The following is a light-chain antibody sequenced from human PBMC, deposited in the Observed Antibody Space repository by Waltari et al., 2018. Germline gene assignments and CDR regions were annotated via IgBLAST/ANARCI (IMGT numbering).Light chain of an antibody. Sequence: DIVMSQSPDSLAVSLGERATIPCSSSQSLSYRYNKRNNLAWSQQRPGQPPKLPIYWASLRESGVPDRFSGSGSGTDFTLTISSLQAEDVAIYYCHQYYTTPFTFGPGTTVDIK. CDR2: WAS. CDR1: QSLSYRYNKRNN. J-gene: IGKJ3*01. V-gene: IGKV4-1*01. CDR3: HQYYTTPFT.